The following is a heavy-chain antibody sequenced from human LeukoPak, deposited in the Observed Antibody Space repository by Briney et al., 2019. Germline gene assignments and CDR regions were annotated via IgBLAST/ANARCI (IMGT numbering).Heavy chain of an antibody. J-gene: IGHJ4*02. V-gene: IGHV3-30*18. D-gene: IGHD6-13*01. Sequence: PGGSLRLSCAVSGFRFSSYGMHWVRQPPGKGLEWVAVVANDGRDKKYADSVRGRFTISRENSKNTLYLQMNSLRAEDTAVYYCAKDLKEGAADYYFDFWGQGTLVTVSS. CDR3: AKDLKEGAADYYFDF. CDR2: VANDGRDK. CDR1: GFRFSSYG.